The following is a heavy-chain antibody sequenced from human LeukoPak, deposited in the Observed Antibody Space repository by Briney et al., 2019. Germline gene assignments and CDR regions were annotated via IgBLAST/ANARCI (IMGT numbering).Heavy chain of an antibody. J-gene: IGHJ5*02. CDR3: ARRPYSGSPNWFDP. CDR1: GHRFTNHW. CDR2: INLGDSDT. V-gene: IGHV5-51*01. Sequence: GESLKISCEVSGHRFTNHWIGWVRQMPGKDLEWMGIINLGDSDTKYSPSFQGQVTISLDKSISTAYSQWRSLKASDTAMYYCARRPYSGSPNWFDPWGQGTLVTVSS. D-gene: IGHD1-26*01.